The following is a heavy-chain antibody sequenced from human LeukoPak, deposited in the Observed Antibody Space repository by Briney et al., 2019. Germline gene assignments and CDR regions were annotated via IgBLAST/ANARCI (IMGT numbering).Heavy chain of an antibody. CDR1: GYTFTGYY. CDR3: ARTPVGVGATLFDY. D-gene: IGHD1-26*01. V-gene: IGHV1-2*02. CDR2: INPNSGGT. J-gene: IGHJ4*02. Sequence: ASVKVSCKASGYTFTGYYMHWVRQAPGQGLEWMGWINPNSGGTNYAQKFQGRVTMTRDTSISTAYMELSRLRSDDTAVYYCARTPVGVGATLFDYWGQGTLVTVSS.